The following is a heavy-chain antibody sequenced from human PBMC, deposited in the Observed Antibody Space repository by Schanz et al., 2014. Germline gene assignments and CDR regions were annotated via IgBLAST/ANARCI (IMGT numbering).Heavy chain of an antibody. CDR1: GFSFSDYY. V-gene: IGHV3-11*03. D-gene: IGHD1-26*01. Sequence: QVHLLESGGGLVELGGSLRLSCAASGFSFSDYYMSWIRQAPGKGLEWISFINTGSNYINYADSVKGRFTISRDNTKNSLFLQLNSLRADDTAVYYCARNRGSGGQNWYFDLWGRGTLVTVSS. CDR2: INTGSNYI. J-gene: IGHJ2*01. CDR3: ARNRGSGGQNWYFDL.